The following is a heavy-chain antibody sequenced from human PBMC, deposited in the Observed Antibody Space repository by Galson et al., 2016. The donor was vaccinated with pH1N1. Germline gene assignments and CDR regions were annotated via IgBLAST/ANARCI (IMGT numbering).Heavy chain of an antibody. Sequence: ETLSLTCTVSTYSISDGYYWSWIRQPPGPGLEWIGSIYHSGTSYSNPSLKSRVAISFDTSRNQFSLALTSVTVEDTAIYYCARHGIVTTEPFDYWGQGTLVTVSS. CDR2: IYHSGTS. D-gene: IGHD1-14*01. V-gene: IGHV4-38-2*02. J-gene: IGHJ4*02. CDR1: TYSISDGYY. CDR3: ARHGIVTTEPFDY.